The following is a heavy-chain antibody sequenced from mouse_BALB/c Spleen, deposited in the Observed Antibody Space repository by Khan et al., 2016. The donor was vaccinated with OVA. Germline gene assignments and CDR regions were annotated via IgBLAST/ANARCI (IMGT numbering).Heavy chain of an antibody. D-gene: IGHD1-1*01. CDR3: ARRGLRWDFDY. V-gene: IGHV1-7*01. J-gene: IGHJ2*01. CDR1: GYTFINYW. Sequence: QVQLKQSGAELAKPGASVKMSCKASGYTFINYWILWVKQRPGQGLEWIGYINPSTGYTEYNQNFKDKATLTADKSSSTAYMQLSSLTSEDSADYYCARRGLRWDFDYWGKGTTLTVAS. CDR2: INPSTGYT.